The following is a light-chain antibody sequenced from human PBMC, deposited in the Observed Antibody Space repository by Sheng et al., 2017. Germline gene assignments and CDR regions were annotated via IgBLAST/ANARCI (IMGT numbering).Light chain of an antibody. CDR3: QQRSYLSWT. Sequence: EIVLTQSPGTLSLSPGERATLSCRASQSVISSYLAWYQQKPGQAPRLLIYGASTRATGIPARFSGSGSGTEFTLTINSLEPEDFAVYYCQQRSYLSWTFGQGTKVEIK. CDR1: QSVISSY. CDR2: GAS. J-gene: IGKJ1*01. V-gene: IGKV3-11*01.